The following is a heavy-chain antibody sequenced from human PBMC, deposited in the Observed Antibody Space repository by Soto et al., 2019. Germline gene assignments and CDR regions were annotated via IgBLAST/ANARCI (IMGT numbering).Heavy chain of an antibody. J-gene: IGHJ4*02. CDR3: ARVMVYAKSAYYFDY. Sequence: PSETLSLTCTVSGGSVSSGSYYWSWIRQPPGKGLEWIGHIYDSESSYYKPSLKSRVTISVDTSKNQFSLKLSSVTAADTAVYYCARVMVYAKSAYYFDYWGQGTLVTV. D-gene: IGHD2-8*01. V-gene: IGHV4-30-4*08. CDR2: IYDSESS. CDR1: GGSVSSGSYY.